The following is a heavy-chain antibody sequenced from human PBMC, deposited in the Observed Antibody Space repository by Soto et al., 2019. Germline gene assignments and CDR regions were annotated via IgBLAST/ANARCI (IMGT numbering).Heavy chain of an antibody. CDR1: GGTFSSYA. J-gene: IGHJ5*02. V-gene: IGHV1-69*13. D-gene: IGHD3-22*01. CDR2: IIPIFGTA. CDR3: FRPTRYYYDSSGQSAWFDP. Sequence: GASVKVSCKASGGTFSSYAISWVRQATGQGLKRMGGIIPIFGTANYAQKFQGRVTITADESTSTAYMKLSSLRSQDTAVYFCFRPTRYYYDSSGQSAWFDPWGQGTLVTVSS.